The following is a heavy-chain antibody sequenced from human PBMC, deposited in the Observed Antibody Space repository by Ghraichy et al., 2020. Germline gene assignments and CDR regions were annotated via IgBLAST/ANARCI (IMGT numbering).Heavy chain of an antibody. V-gene: IGHV4-34*01. J-gene: IGHJ4*02. CDR3: ARAFYSSSWFLFDY. CDR2: INHSGST. D-gene: IGHD6-13*01. Sequence: SETLSLTCAVYGGSFSGYYWSWIRQPPGKGLEWIGEINHSGSTNYNPSLKSRVTISVDTSKNQFSLKLSSVTAADTAVYYCARAFYSSSWFLFDYWGQGTLVTVSS. CDR1: GGSFSGYY.